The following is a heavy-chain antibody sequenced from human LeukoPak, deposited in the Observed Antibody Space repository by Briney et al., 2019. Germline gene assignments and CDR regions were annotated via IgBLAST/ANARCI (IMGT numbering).Heavy chain of an antibody. Sequence: GGSLRLSCAASGFTFSSYEMNWVRQAPGKGLEWVSYISSSGTTKYYADSVKCRFTISRDNARNMLYLQMNSLRAEDTAVYYCATDFSPYGSGSYYLACWGQGTLDTVSS. CDR3: ATDFSPYGSGSYYLAC. CDR1: GFTFSSYE. D-gene: IGHD3-10*01. CDR2: ISSSGTTK. V-gene: IGHV3-48*03. J-gene: IGHJ4*02.